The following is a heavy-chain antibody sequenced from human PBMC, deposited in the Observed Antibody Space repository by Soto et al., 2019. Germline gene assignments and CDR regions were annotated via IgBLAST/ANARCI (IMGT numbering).Heavy chain of an antibody. CDR1: GGSLTSYY. Sequence: KSSETLSLTCTVSGGSLTSYYWIWIRQPPGKGLEWIGSIHNSGSTNYNPSLKGRVTISLDTPKKQFSLKVTSVTAADTAMYYCAIGYCSSSSCYEFDHWGQGSLVTGSS. CDR2: IHNSGST. J-gene: IGHJ4*02. CDR3: AIGYCSSSSCYEFDH. V-gene: IGHV4-59*01. D-gene: IGHD2-2*01.